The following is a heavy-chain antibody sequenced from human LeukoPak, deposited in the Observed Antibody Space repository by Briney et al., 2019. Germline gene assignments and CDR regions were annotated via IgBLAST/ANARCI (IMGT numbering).Heavy chain of an antibody. Sequence: TGGSLRLSCAASGFTFSSYSMNWVRQAPGKGLEWVSSISSSSSYIYYADSVKGRFTISRDNAKNSLYLQMNSLRAEDTAVYYCARGDYGDYNGYFDYWGQGTLVTVSS. CDR2: ISSSSSYI. D-gene: IGHD4-17*01. CDR1: GFTFSSYS. V-gene: IGHV3-21*01. CDR3: ARGDYGDYNGYFDY. J-gene: IGHJ4*02.